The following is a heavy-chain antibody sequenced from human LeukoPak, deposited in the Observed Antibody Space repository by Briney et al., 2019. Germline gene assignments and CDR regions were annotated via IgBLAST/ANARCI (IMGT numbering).Heavy chain of an antibody. J-gene: IGHJ5*02. V-gene: IGHV1/OR15-1*04. CDR3: ARDNDFWSGSWFDP. CDR2: INPNSGGT. Sequence: ASVKVSCKASGYIFTDYYMHWVRQAPGQELGWMGRINPNSGGTNYAQKFQGRVTMTRDTSISTAYMELSRLRSDDTAVYYCARDNDFWSGSWFDPWGQGTLVTVSS. D-gene: IGHD3-3*01. CDR1: GYIFTDYY.